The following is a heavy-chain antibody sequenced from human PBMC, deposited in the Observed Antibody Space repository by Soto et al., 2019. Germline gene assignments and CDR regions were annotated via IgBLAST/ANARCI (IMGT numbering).Heavy chain of an antibody. V-gene: IGHV3-33*01. Sequence: GGSLRLSCAASGFTFSTYGMHWVRQAPGKGLEWVAVIWYDGSNEYYADSVKGRFTISRDNSKNTLYLQMNSLRAEDTAVYYCARDGTFGAKGGSLDIWGQGAMVTVSS. CDR3: ARDGTFGAKGGSLDI. CDR1: GFTFSTYG. CDR2: IWYDGSNE. D-gene: IGHD3-16*01. J-gene: IGHJ3*02.